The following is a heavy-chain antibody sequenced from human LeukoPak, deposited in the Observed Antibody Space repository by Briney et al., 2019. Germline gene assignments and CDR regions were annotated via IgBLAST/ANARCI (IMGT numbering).Heavy chain of an antibody. D-gene: IGHD3-10*01. V-gene: IGHV3-30*03. J-gene: IGHJ4*02. CDR2: ISYDGSNK. CDR1: GFTFSSYG. CDR3: TTDISLWFGEYHDY. Sequence: PGGSLRLSCAASGFTFSSYGMHWVRQAPGKGLEWVAVISYDGSNKYYADSVKGRFTISRDNSKNTLYLQMNSLKTEDTAVYYCTTDISLWFGEYHDYWGQGTLVTVSS.